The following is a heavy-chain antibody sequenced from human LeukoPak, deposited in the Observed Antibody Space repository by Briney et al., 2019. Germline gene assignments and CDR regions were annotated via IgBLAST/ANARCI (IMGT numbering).Heavy chain of an antibody. CDR2: MNPNSGNT. Sequence: ASVKVSCKASGYTFTGYDINWVRQATGQGLEWMGWMNPNSGNTGYAQKFQGRVTMTRNTSISTAYMELSSLRSEDTAVYYCARGVDTAMVTGIDYWGQGTLVTVSS. D-gene: IGHD5-18*01. V-gene: IGHV1-8*01. CDR1: GYTFTGYD. J-gene: IGHJ4*02. CDR3: ARGVDTAMVTGIDY.